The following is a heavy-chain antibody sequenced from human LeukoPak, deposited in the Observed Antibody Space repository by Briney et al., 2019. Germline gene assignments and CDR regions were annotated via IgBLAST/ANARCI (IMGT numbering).Heavy chain of an antibody. Sequence: GESLKISCKGSGYSFTSYWIGWVRQMPGKGLEWMGIIYPGDSDTRYSPSFQGQVTISADKSISTAYLQWSSLKASDTAMYYCATSRDGYNLGDYYYCYMDVWGKGTTVTVSS. J-gene: IGHJ6*03. D-gene: IGHD5-24*01. V-gene: IGHV5-51*01. CDR1: GYSFTSYW. CDR2: IYPGDSDT. CDR3: ATSRDGYNLGDYYYCYMDV.